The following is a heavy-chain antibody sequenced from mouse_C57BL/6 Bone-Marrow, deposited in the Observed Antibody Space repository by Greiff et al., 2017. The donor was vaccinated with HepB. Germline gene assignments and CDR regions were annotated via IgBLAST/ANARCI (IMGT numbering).Heavy chain of an antibody. CDR1: GYTFTSYD. CDR2: IYPRDGST. CDR3: ARRKGNNYFDY. J-gene: IGHJ2*01. V-gene: IGHV1-85*01. Sequence: QVQLKESGPELVKPGASVKLSCKASGYTFTSYDINWVKQRPGQGLEWIGWIYPRDGSTKYNEKFKGKATLTGDTSSSTAYMDLHSLTSEDSAVYCCARRKGNNYFDYWGQGTTLTVSS. D-gene: IGHD3-3*01.